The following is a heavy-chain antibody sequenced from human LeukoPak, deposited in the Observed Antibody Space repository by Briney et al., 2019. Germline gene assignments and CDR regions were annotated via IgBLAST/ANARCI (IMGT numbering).Heavy chain of an antibody. CDR3: AKGPVVVVAEDFYFDY. Sequence: PGGSLRLSCAASGFSFSDNYMSWIRQAPGKGLEWVALISYQGSNKYYTYSVKGRFTISRDNSENTLYLQMNSLRAEDTAVYYCAKGPVVVVAEDFYFDYWGQGTLVTVSS. J-gene: IGHJ4*02. V-gene: IGHV3-30*18. CDR1: GFSFSDNY. D-gene: IGHD2-15*01. CDR2: ISYQGSNK.